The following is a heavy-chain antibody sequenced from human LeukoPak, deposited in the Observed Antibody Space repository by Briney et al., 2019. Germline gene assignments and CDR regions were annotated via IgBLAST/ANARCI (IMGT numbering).Heavy chain of an antibody. CDR1: GYTLTELS. J-gene: IGHJ3*02. V-gene: IGHV1-24*01. CDR2: FDPEDGET. D-gene: IGHD6-19*01. Sequence: VASVKVSCKVSGYTLTELSMHWVRQAPGKGLEWMGGFDPEDGETIYAQKFQGRVTMTEDTSTDTAYMELSSLRSEDTAVYYCATATSQWLAPSDAFDIWGQGTMVTVSS. CDR3: ATATSQWLAPSDAFDI.